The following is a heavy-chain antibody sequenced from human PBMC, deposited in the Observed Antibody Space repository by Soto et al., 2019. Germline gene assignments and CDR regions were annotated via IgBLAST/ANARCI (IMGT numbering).Heavy chain of an antibody. CDR2: ISAYNGNT. V-gene: IGHV1-18*01. CDR3: ASYHLNSYYYGMDV. J-gene: IGHJ6*02. Sequence: QVQLVQSGAAVKKPGASVKVSCKASGYTFTSYGFSWVRQAPGQRLEWMGWISAYNGNTNYAQKLQGRVTMTTDTSTSTDYMELRSLRSDDTAVYYCASYHLNSYYYGMDVWGQGTTVTVSS. CDR1: GYTFTSYG.